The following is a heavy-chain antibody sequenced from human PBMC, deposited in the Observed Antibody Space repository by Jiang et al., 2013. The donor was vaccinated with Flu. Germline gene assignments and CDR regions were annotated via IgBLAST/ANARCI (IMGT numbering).Heavy chain of an antibody. CDR3: AIYFIAAAGIRKNWFDP. Sequence: GPGLVKPSETLSLTCTVSGGSVSSGSYYWSWIRQPPGKGLEWIGYIYYSGSTNYNPSLKSRVTISVDTSKNQFSLKLSSVTAADTAVYYCAIYFIAAAGIRKNWFDPWGQGTLVTVSS. J-gene: IGHJ5*02. CDR1: GGSVSSGSYY. CDR2: IYYSGST. V-gene: IGHV4-61*01. D-gene: IGHD6-13*01.